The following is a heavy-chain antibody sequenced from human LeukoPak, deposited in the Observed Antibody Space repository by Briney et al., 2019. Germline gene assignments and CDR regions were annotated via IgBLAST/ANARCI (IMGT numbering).Heavy chain of an antibody. Sequence: TSETLSLTCTVYGGSFTDYFWTWIRQSPGKGLEWIGEINDYTGDTNYNPSLNSRVSISLEKSKNQFSLELRSVTAADTAVYYCARGRIAKIVVVHSFSYGMDVWGQGTTVTVSS. CDR1: GGSFTDYF. D-gene: IGHD3-22*01. CDR3: ARGRIAKIVVVHSFSYGMDV. J-gene: IGHJ6*02. CDR2: INDYTGDT. V-gene: IGHV4-34*01.